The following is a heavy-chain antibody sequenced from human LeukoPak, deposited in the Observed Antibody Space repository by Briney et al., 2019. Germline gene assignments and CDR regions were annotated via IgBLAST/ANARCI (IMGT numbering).Heavy chain of an antibody. J-gene: IGHJ4*02. CDR2: IIPIFGTA. Sequence: GASVKVSCKASGGTFSSYAISWVRQAPGQGLEWMGGIIPIFGTANYAQKFQGRVTITTDESTSTAYMELSSLRSEDTAVYYCARSNFPNYYFDYWGQGTLVTVSS. CDR3: ARSNFPNYYFDY. CDR1: GGTFSSYA. V-gene: IGHV1-69*05. D-gene: IGHD1-7*01.